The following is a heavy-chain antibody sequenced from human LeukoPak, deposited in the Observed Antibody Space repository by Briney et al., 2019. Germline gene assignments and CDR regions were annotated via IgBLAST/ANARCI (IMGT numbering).Heavy chain of an antibody. CDR1: GFTFSSSA. CDR3: AKDPDYGDSSGD. Sequence: GGSLRLSCAASGFTFSSSAMSWVRQAPGKGLEWVSAISNNGGYTYYADSVKGRFTISRDNSKNTLYLQMNSLRAEDTAVYYCAKDPDYGDSSGDWGQGTLVAVSS. CDR2: ISNNGGYT. V-gene: IGHV3-23*01. J-gene: IGHJ4*02. D-gene: IGHD4-17*01.